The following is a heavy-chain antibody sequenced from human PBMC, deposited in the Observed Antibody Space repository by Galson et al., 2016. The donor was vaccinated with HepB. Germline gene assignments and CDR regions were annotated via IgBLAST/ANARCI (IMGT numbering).Heavy chain of an antibody. CDR1: GGSISSYY. J-gene: IGHJ4*02. CDR3: AGGGGWLTDH. V-gene: IGHV4-59*01. CDR2: IYDTGST. D-gene: IGHD6-19*01. Sequence: ETLSLTCTVSGGSISSYYWSWIRQPPGKGLEWIGYIYDTGSTIYNPSLKSRGFISLDTSKTQFSLRLTSVTAADTAVYYCAGGGGWLTDHWGQGTLVTVSS.